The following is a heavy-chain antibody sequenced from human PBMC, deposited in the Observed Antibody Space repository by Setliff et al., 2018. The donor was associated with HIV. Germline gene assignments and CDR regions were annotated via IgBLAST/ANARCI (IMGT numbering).Heavy chain of an antibody. J-gene: IGHJ6*03. CDR3: ARGGTYFERWFPPTYYMDL. Sequence: SLVKVSCKASGGTVNSQALNWVRQAPGQGLEWMGGYIPTLHITRYAENIHRGRVTISADTSTSTVYLDLKGLKTEDTAVYYCARGGTYFERWFPPTYYMDLWGEGTSVTVSS. D-gene: IGHD3-9*01. CDR1: GGTVNSQA. V-gene: IGHV1-69*10. CDR2: YIPTLHIT.